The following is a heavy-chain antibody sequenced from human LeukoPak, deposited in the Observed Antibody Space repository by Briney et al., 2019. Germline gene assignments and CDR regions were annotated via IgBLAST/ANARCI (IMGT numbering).Heavy chain of an antibody. CDR3: VKDRYYERDNYYYDAFHM. J-gene: IGHJ3*02. CDR1: GASISGYY. Sequence: PPETPSLTRTVSGASISGYYGSWIWQPAGKGLEWIGRIHSSGSTNYNPSLKSRVTMSVDTSKNHFSLRLRSVTAADTAVYYCVKDRYYERDNYYYDAFHMW. D-gene: IGHD3-22*01. CDR2: IHSSGST. V-gene: IGHV4-4*07.